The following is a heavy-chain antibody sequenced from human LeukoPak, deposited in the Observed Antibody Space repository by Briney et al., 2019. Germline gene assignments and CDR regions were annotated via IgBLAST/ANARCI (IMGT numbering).Heavy chain of an antibody. CDR1: GGSISSSSYY. D-gene: IGHD3-10*01. Sequence: SETLSLTCTVSGGSISSSSYYWGWIRQPPGKGLEWIGSIYYSGSTYYNPSLKSRVTISVDTSKNQFSLKLSSVTAADTAVYYCARGWRYYGSGSYYGPNWFDPWGQGTLVTVSS. J-gene: IGHJ5*02. CDR3: ARGWRYYGSGSYYGPNWFDP. CDR2: IYYSGST. V-gene: IGHV4-39*07.